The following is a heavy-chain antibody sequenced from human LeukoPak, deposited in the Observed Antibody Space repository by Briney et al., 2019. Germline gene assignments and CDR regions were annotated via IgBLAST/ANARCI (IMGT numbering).Heavy chain of an antibody. D-gene: IGHD1-26*01. V-gene: IGHV3-21*01. CDR2: ISSSSSYL. Sequence: PGGSLRLSCAASGFTFSSYSMNWVRQAPGKGLEWVLFISSSSSYLYYADSVKGRFTISRDIAKNSLYLQMNSLRAEETAVYYCARSGDVGAFDIWGQGTMVTVSS. CDR3: ARSGDVGAFDI. J-gene: IGHJ3*02. CDR1: GFTFSSYS.